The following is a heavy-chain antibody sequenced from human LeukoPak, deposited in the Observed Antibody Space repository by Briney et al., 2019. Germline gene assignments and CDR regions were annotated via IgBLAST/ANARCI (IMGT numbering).Heavy chain of an antibody. CDR3: AKHSGSYFIYYVDS. D-gene: IGHD1-26*01. V-gene: IGHV3-23*01. Sequence: GGSLRLSCAASGFTFSSYGLSWVRQAPGKGLEWVSTVSGSGYNTYYADSVKGRFTISGDNSANTLYLQMNSLRAEDTALYYCAKHSGSYFIYYVDSWGQGTLVSVSS. CDR2: VSGSGYNT. CDR1: GFTFSSYG. J-gene: IGHJ4*02.